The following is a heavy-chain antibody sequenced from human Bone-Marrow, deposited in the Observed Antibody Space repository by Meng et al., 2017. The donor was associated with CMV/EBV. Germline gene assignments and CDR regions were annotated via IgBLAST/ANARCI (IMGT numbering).Heavy chain of an antibody. CDR3: ARIRSYFGSGFYSHDAFDI. D-gene: IGHD3-10*01. CDR2: IYSGGST. CDR1: GFTVSSNY. J-gene: IGHJ3*02. V-gene: IGHV3-53*05. Sequence: GESLKISCAASGFTVSSNYMSWVRQAPGKGLEWVSVIYSGGSTYYADSVKGRFTISRDNSKNTMYLQMNSLRAEDTAVFFCARIRSYFGSGFYSHDAFDIWGQGTMVTVSS.